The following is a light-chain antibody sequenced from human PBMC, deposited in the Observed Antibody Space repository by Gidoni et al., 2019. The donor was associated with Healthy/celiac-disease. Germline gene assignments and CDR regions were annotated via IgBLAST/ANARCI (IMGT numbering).Light chain of an antibody. V-gene: IGLV2-14*01. J-gene: IGLJ3*02. CDR2: EVS. Sequence: GSPGQSSTISCTGTSSDVGGYNYVSWYQQHPGKAPKLMIYEVSNRPSGVSNRFSGSKSGNTASLTISGLQAEDESDYYCSSYTSSSTLVFGGGTKLTVL. CDR1: SSDVGGYNY. CDR3: SSYTSSSTLV.